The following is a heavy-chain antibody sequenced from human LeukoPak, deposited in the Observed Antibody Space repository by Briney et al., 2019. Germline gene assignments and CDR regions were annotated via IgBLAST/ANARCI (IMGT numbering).Heavy chain of an antibody. Sequence: SETLSLTCTVSGGSISSSSYYWGWIRQPPGKGLEWIGSIYYSGSTNYNPSLKSRVTISVDKSKNQFSLKLSSVTAADTAVYYCARSSYYYGADAFDIWGQGTMVTVSS. J-gene: IGHJ3*02. CDR2: IYYSGST. CDR1: GGSISSSSYY. CDR3: ARSSYYYGADAFDI. V-gene: IGHV4-39*07. D-gene: IGHD3-10*01.